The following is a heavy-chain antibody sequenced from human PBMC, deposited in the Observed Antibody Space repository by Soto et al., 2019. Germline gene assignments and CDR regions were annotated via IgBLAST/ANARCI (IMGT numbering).Heavy chain of an antibody. Sequence: EVQLVESGGGLVQPGRSLRLYCAASGFTFDDYAMHWVRQAPGKGLEWVSGISWNSGSIGYADSVKGRFTISRDNAKNSLYLQMNSLRAEDTALYYCAKDSSGWTRGAIHLGQGTLVTVSS. CDR2: ISWNSGSI. D-gene: IGHD6-19*01. CDR1: GFTFDDYA. CDR3: AKDSSGWTRGAIH. J-gene: IGHJ4*02. V-gene: IGHV3-9*01.